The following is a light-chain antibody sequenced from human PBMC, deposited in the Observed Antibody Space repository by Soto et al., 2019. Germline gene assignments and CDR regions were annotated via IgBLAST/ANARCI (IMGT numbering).Light chain of an antibody. CDR1: SSNIGAGYD. J-gene: IGLJ2*01. CDR3: QSFDSSLSGSKVV. CDR2: GNR. Sequence: QSALTQPPSVSGAPGQRVTISCTGRSSNIGAGYDVHWYQQLPGTAPKLVIYGNRNRPSGVPDRFSGSKSGTSASLAITGLQAEDEADYYCQSFDSSLSGSKVVFGGGTKVTVL. V-gene: IGLV1-40*01.